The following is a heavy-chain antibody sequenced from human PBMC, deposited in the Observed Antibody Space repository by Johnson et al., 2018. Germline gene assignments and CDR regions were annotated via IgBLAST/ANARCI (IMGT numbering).Heavy chain of an antibody. CDR1: GFTFSSYS. J-gene: IGHJ6*04. Sequence: VQLVESGGGLVKPGGSLRLSCAASGFTFSSYSMNWVRQAPGKGLEWVSGISWNSGSIGYADSVKGRFTISRDNAKNSLYLQMNSLRAEDTALYYCAKDKTTVTTTLDVWGKGTTVTVSS. CDR3: AKDKTTVTTTLDV. D-gene: IGHD4-17*01. V-gene: IGHV3-9*01. CDR2: ISWNSGSI.